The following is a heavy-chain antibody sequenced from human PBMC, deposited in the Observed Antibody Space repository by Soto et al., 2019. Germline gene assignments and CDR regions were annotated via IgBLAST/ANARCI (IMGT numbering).Heavy chain of an antibody. Sequence: VQLVDSGGGVVQHGASLRLSCAASGFSFQYYGMHWGRQAPGKGLEWVALIWCDGRKTDYVDSVQGRFTVSRDNSRNTVYLQMNSLRADDTALSYCARAGSSPHIHYGLDVLGRGTMVTATS. CDR1: GFSFQYYG. D-gene: IGHD1-26*01. V-gene: IGHV3-33*01. CDR2: IWCDGRKT. CDR3: ARAGSSPHIHYGLDV. J-gene: IGHJ6*02.